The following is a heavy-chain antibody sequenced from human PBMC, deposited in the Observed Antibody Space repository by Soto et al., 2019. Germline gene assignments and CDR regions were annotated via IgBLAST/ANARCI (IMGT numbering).Heavy chain of an antibody. Sequence: QVPLVQSGAEVKKPGASVKVSCKASGYTFTGYYLHWVRQAPGQGLEWMGWINPNSGGTNYAQKFQGWVTMTRDTSISTAYMELSRLRSDDTAVYYCARADTAMASPFYFDYWGQGTLVTVSS. J-gene: IGHJ4*02. D-gene: IGHD5-18*01. CDR1: GYTFTGYY. CDR2: INPNSGGT. CDR3: ARADTAMASPFYFDY. V-gene: IGHV1-2*04.